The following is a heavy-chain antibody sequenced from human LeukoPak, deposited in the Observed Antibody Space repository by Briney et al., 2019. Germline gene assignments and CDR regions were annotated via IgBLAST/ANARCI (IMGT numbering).Heavy chain of an antibody. CDR3: ARGRFLEWFDAFDI. D-gene: IGHD3-3*01. CDR1: GFIFSSYA. J-gene: IGHJ3*02. V-gene: IGHV3-23*01. CDR2: ISGSGGST. Sequence: GGSLRLSCVASGFIFSSYAMSWVRQAPGKGLEWVSAISGSGGSTYYADSVKGRFTISRDNSKNTLYLQMNSLRAEDTAVYYCARGRFLEWFDAFDIWGQGTMVTVSS.